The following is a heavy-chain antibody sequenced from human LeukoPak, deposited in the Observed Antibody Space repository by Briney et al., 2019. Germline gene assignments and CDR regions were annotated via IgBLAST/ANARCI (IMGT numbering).Heavy chain of an antibody. V-gene: IGHV3-23*01. J-gene: IGHJ6*03. CDR2: ISGSGGST. D-gene: IGHD6-25*01. CDR1: GFTFSTNG. CDR3: AKNPPTAGGTGDYYYYYMDV. Sequence: PGGSLRLSCAASGFTFSTNGMSWVRQAPGKGLEWVSGISGSGGSTYYADSVKGRFTISRDKSKNTLYLQMNSLRTEDTAVYYCAKNPPTAGGTGDYYYYYMDVWGKGTAVTVSS.